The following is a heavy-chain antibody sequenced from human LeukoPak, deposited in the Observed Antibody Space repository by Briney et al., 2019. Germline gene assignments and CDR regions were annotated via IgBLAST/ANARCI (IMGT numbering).Heavy chain of an antibody. Sequence: PGGSLRLSCAASGFTFSSYSMNWVRQAPGKGLEWVSYISSSSSTIYYADSVKGRFTFSRDNSKNTLYLQVNSLRAEDTAVYYCAKGITLTRTYYFDYWGQGTLVTVSS. CDR3: AKGITLTRTYYFDY. J-gene: IGHJ4*02. CDR2: ISSSSSTI. D-gene: IGHD1-20*01. CDR1: GFTFSSYS. V-gene: IGHV3-48*01.